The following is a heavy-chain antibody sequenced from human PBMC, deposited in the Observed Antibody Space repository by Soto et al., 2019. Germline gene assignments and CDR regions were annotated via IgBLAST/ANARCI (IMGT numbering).Heavy chain of an antibody. CDR2: ISGSGGST. D-gene: IGHD6-19*01. CDR1: GFTFSSYA. J-gene: IGHJ4*02. Sequence: GGSLRLSCAASGFTFSSYAMSWVRQAPGKGLEWVSAISGSGGSTYYADSVKGRLTISRDNSKNTLYLQMNSLRAEDTAVYYCAKDQKSSGWLYYFDYWGQGTLVTVSS. CDR3: AKDQKSSGWLYYFDY. V-gene: IGHV3-23*01.